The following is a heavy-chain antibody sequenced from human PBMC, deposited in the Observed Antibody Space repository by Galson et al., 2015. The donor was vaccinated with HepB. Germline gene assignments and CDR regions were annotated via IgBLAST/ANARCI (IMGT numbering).Heavy chain of an antibody. CDR3: AKTTNYYDSSGYGY. V-gene: IGHV3-30*18. CDR1: GFTFSSYG. J-gene: IGHJ4*02. CDR2: ISYDGSNK. Sequence: SLRLSCAASGFTFSSYGMHWVRQAPGKGLEWVAVISYDGSNKYYADSVKGRFTISRDNSKNTLYLQMNSLRAEDTAVYYCAKTTNYYDSSGYGYWGQGTLVTVSS. D-gene: IGHD3-22*01.